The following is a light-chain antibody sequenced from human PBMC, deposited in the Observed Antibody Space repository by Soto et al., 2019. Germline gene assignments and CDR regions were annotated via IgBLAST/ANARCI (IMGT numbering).Light chain of an antibody. CDR1: SGDIGGYNY. J-gene: IGLJ1*01. Sequence: LTQPASVSGSPGQSITISCAGTSGDIGGYNYVSWYQQHPGKAPKLIIFDVTDRPSGVSDRFSGSKSGNTASLTISGLRPGDEADYYCSSFTGSFTHVFGTGTKVTVL. CDR3: SSFTGSFTHV. V-gene: IGLV2-14*03. CDR2: DVT.